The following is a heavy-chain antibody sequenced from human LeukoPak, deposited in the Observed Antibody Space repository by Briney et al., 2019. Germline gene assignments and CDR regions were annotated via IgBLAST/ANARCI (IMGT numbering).Heavy chain of an antibody. V-gene: IGHV3-48*03. Sequence: GSLRLSCAASGFTFSSYEMNWVRQALGKGLEWVSYISSSGSTIYYADSVKGRFTISRDNAKNSLYLQMNSLRAEDTAVYYCARDSGGLVDYWGQGTLVTVSS. CDR1: GFTFSSYE. CDR2: ISSSGSTI. CDR3: ARDSGGLVDY. D-gene: IGHD3-10*01. J-gene: IGHJ4*02.